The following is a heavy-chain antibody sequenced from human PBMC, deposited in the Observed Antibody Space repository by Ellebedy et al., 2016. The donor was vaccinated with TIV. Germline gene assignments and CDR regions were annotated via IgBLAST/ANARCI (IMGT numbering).Heavy chain of an antibody. CDR1: GFTFSSYS. CDR3: ARRNADSSGPIDY. D-gene: IGHD3-22*01. V-gene: IGHV3-30*14. CDR2: ISYDGSNK. J-gene: IGHJ4*02. Sequence: GESLKISCAASGFTFSSYSMHWVRQAPGKGLEWVAVISYDGSNKYYADSVKGRFTISRDNSKNTLYLQMNSLRAEDTAVYYCARRNADSSGPIDYWGQGTLVTVSS.